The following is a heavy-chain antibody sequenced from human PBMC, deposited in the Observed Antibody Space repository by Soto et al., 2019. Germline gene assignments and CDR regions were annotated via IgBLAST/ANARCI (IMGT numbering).Heavy chain of an antibody. D-gene: IGHD1-26*01. Sequence: SETLSLTCSVSGDSVSTDRYFWTWIRQPPGKGLEWIAYISYTGDTNYNPSLKSQVTISIDTSRNQFSLTPTSVTAADTAVYFCARIVVGATVGLWGQGSLVTVSS. V-gene: IGHV4-61*01. J-gene: IGHJ4*02. CDR2: ISYTGDT. CDR3: ARIVVGATVGL. CDR1: GDSVSTDRYF.